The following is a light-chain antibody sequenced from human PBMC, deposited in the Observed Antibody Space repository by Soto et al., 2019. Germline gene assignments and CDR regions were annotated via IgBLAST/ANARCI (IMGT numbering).Light chain of an antibody. V-gene: IGKV1-5*01. CDR3: QQYNSYSPT. Sequence: DIQMTASPYTLSASVGDRATITCAASQNIERWLAWYQQKPAKAPNLLLYDVSSLESGVPSRFSGSGSGTEFTLTISSLQPDDFATYYCQQYNSYSPTFGQGTKVDI. CDR2: DVS. CDR1: QNIERW. J-gene: IGKJ1*01.